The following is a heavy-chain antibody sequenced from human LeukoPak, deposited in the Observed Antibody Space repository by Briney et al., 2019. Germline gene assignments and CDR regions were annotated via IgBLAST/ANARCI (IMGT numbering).Heavy chain of an antibody. J-gene: IGHJ4*02. CDR1: GGSISSSSYY. V-gene: IGHV4-39*07. Sequence: SETLSLICTVSGGSISSSSYYWGWIRQPPGKGLEWIGSIYYSGSTYYNPSLKSRVTISVDTSKNQFSLKLSSVTAADTAVYYCARASGRGNYFDYWGQGTLVTVSS. CDR3: ARASGRGNYFDY. D-gene: IGHD3-10*01. CDR2: IYYSGST.